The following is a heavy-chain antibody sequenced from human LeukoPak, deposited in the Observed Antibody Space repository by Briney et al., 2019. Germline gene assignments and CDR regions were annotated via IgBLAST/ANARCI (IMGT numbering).Heavy chain of an antibody. CDR1: GASFSGYY. D-gene: IGHD5-24*01. V-gene: IGHV4-34*01. J-gene: IGHJ6*03. CDR2: VNHSGTT. Sequence: PSETLSLTCTVYGASFSGYYWSWIRQPPGKGLEWIGEVNHSGTTYYNPSLKSRVTISVDTSKDQFSLKLNSVTAADTAVYYCARLRDGYNLGLYYYFMDVWGKGTTVTISS. CDR3: ARLRDGYNLGLYYYFMDV.